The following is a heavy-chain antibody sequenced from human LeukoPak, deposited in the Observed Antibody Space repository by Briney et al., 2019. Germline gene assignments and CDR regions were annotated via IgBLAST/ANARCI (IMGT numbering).Heavy chain of an antibody. V-gene: IGHV5-51*01. J-gene: IGHJ3*01. Sequence: GESLKISCKGSGYSFTSYWIDWVRQMPGKGLEWMGIIYPGDSDTRYGPSFQGQVTISADKSISTAYLQWSSLKASDTAMYYCARPSMIDWLLPGVWGQGTMVTVSS. CDR1: GYSFTSYW. D-gene: IGHD3-9*01. CDR3: ARPSMIDWLLPGV. CDR2: IYPGDSDT.